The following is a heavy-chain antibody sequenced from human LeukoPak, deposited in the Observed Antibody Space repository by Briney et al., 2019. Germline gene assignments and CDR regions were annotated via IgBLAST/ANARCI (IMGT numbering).Heavy chain of an antibody. CDR3: ARRGSGDLTGYRFDY. Sequence: SETLSLTCTVSGGSISSSYYYWSWIRQPPGKGLEWIGEINHSGSTNYNPSLKSRVTISVDTSKNQFSLKLSSVTAADTAVYYCARRGSGDLTGYRFDYWGQGTLVTVSS. CDR2: INHSGST. V-gene: IGHV4-39*07. J-gene: IGHJ4*02. D-gene: IGHD3-9*01. CDR1: GGSISSSYYY.